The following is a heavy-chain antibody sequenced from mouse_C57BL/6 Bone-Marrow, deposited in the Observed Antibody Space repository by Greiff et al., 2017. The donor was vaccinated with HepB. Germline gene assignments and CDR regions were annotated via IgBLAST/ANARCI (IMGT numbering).Heavy chain of an antibody. CDR3: ASYGYRFAY. CDR1: GYTFTSYW. J-gene: IGHJ3*01. Sequence: VQLQQPGADLVKPGASVKLSCKASGYTFTSYWMHWVKQRPGQGLEWIGMIHPNSGSTNYNEKFKSKATLTVDKSSSTAYMQLSSLTSEDSAVYYCASYGYRFAYWGQGTLVTVSA. V-gene: IGHV1-64*01. CDR2: IHPNSGST. D-gene: IGHD2-2*01.